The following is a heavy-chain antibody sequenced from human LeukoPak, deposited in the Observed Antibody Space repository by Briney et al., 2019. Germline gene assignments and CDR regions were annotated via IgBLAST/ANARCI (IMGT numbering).Heavy chain of an antibody. CDR3: ARDKSGYEFDY. Sequence: GASVKVSCKASGYTFTSYGISWVRQAPGQGLEWMGWINPNSGGTNYAQKFQGRVTMTRDTSISTAYMELSRLRSDDTAVYYCARDKSGYEFDYWGQGTLVTVSS. CDR2: INPNSGGT. CDR1: GYTFTSYG. D-gene: IGHD5-12*01. J-gene: IGHJ4*02. V-gene: IGHV1-2*02.